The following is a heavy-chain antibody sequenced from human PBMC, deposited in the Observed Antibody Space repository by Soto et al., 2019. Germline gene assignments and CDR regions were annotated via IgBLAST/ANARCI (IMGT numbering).Heavy chain of an antibody. Sequence: QVQLVQSGAEVKKPGASVKVSCKASGYTFTSYGISWVRQAPGQGLEWMGWSSAYNGNTNYAQKLQGRGTMTTDTTASKAYLELRSLRSDDTAVYYCAREYYDSSGGADAFDIWGQGTMVTVSS. CDR3: AREYYDSSGGADAFDI. J-gene: IGHJ3*02. CDR2: SSAYNGNT. V-gene: IGHV1-18*01. CDR1: GYTFTSYG. D-gene: IGHD3-22*01.